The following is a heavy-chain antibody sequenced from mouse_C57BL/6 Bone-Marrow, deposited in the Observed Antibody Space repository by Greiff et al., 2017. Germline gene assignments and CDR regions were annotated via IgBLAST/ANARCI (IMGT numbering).Heavy chain of an antibody. CDR2: IDPENGDT. CDR3: ATLGPAY. Sequence: VQLQQPGAELVRPGASVKLSCTASGFNIKDDYMHWVKQRPEQGLEWIGWIDPENGDTEYASKFQGKATITADTSSNTACLQLSSLAAEDTAGYYYATLGPAYWGQGTLVTVSA. CDR1: GFNIKDDY. V-gene: IGHV14-4*01. J-gene: IGHJ3*01.